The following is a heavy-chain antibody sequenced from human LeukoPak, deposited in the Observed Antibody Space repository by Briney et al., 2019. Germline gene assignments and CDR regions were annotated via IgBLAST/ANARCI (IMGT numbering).Heavy chain of an antibody. V-gene: IGHV3-23*01. J-gene: IGHJ6*02. D-gene: IGHD6-19*01. CDR1: GFTFSSYA. Sequence: GGSLRLSCAASGFTFSSYAMSWVRQAPGKGLEWVSAISGSGGSTYYADSVKGRFTISRDNSKNTLYLQMNSLRAEDTAVYYCAKAGWYYYYYGMDVWGQGTTVTVSS. CDR2: ISGSGGST. CDR3: AKAGWYYYYYGMDV.